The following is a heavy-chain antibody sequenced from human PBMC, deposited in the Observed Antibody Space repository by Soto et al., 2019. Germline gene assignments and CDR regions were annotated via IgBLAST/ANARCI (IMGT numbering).Heavy chain of an antibody. CDR3: ARGDSHSGFDM. V-gene: IGHV1-2*04. D-gene: IGHD6-19*01. Sequence: ASVKVSCKASGYSFTDYHIHWVRQAPGQGLEWLGRINPKSGGTSTAQKFQGWVTMTTDTSISTASMELTRLTSDDTAIYYCARGDSHSGFDMWGQGTLVTVSS. J-gene: IGHJ3*02. CDR1: GYSFTDYH. CDR2: INPKSGGT.